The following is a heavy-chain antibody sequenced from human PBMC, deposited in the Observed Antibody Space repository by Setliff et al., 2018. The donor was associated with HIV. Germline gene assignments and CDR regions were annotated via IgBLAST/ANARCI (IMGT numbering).Heavy chain of an antibody. D-gene: IGHD2-15*01. CDR1: GGSIGTTTYY. CDR2: IYYNGIT. V-gene: IGHV4-39*01. J-gene: IGHJ4*02. Sequence: PSETLSLTCAVSGGSIGTTTYYWGWIRQPPGKGLEWIGSIYYNGITYYNPSLKGRFTISVDTSKNQFPLKVTSVTAADTAVYYCARRIFHSSFPSFDSWGQGTLVTVSS. CDR3: ARRIFHSSFPSFDS.